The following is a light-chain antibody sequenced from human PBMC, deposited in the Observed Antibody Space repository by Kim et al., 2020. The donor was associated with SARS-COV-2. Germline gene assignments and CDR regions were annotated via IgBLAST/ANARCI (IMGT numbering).Light chain of an antibody. V-gene: IGLV2-14*03. CDR1: SSDVGGYNY. CDR3: SSYTSSSTLWV. J-gene: IGLJ3*02. Sequence: SITISCTGTSSDVGGYNYVAWYQQHPGKAPKLMIYDVSNRPSGVSNRFSGSKSGNTASLTSSGLQAEDEADYYCSSYTSSSTLWVFGGGTQLTVL. CDR2: DVS.